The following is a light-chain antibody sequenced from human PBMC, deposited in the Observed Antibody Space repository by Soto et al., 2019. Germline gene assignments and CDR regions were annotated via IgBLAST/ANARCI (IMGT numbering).Light chain of an antibody. CDR1: QSVSSSY. Sequence: EIVLTQSPGTLSLSPGERATLSCRASQSVSSSYLAWYQQKPGQAPRLLIYGTSTRATGIPARFSGSGSGTEFTLTISSLQSEDFAVYYCQQHNYWPISFGQGTRLEIK. V-gene: IGKV3-15*01. CDR3: QQHNYWPIS. J-gene: IGKJ5*01. CDR2: GTS.